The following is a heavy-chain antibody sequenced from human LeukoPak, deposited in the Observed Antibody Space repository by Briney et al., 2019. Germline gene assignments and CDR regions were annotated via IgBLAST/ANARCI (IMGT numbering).Heavy chain of an antibody. D-gene: IGHD2-2*01. CDR2: IYTSGST. Sequence: PSETLSLTCTVSGGSISSGSYYWSWIRQPAGKGLEWIGRIYTSGSTNYNPSLKSRVTMSVDTSKNQFSLKLSSVTAADTAVYYCARVVAPPYCSSTSCYPYYYYYMDVWGKGTTVTVSS. V-gene: IGHV4-61*02. J-gene: IGHJ6*03. CDR1: GGSISSGSYY. CDR3: ARVVAPPYCSSTSCYPYYYYYMDV.